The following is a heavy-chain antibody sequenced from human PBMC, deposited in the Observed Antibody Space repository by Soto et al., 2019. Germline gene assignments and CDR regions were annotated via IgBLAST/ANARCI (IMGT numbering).Heavy chain of an antibody. CDR2: IYYTGST. V-gene: IGHV4-59*01. Sequence: PSETLSLTCTVSGGSIRSYYWSWIRQPPGKGLGWIGYIYYTGSTNYNPSLKSRVTISVDTSKNQFSLKLRSVTAADTAVYYCARSMDYWYFDLWGRGTLVTVS. CDR3: ARSMDYWYFDL. CDR1: GGSIRSYY. D-gene: IGHD3-10*01. J-gene: IGHJ2*01.